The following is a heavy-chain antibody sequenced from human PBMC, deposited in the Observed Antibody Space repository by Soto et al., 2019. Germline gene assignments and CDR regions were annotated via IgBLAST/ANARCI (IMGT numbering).Heavy chain of an antibody. Sequence: QVQLVQSGADVKKPGTSVKVSCKAAGYSFTNYCMYWVRQAPGQGLEWMGMINPRTGSTGYDQKFQDRVTLTRDTSTTTVYMELSTLISDDPAVYYCARDGGLLTASWHYDLWGPGTLVTVSS. V-gene: IGHV1-46*01. CDR3: ARDGGLLTASWHYDL. D-gene: IGHD2-15*01. CDR1: GYSFTNYC. CDR2: INPRTGST. J-gene: IGHJ2*01.